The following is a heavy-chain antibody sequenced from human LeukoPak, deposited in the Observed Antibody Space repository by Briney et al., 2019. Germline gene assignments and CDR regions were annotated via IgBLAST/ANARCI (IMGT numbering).Heavy chain of an antibody. J-gene: IGHJ4*02. Sequence: EWIWEINHSGSTNYNPSLKSRVTISVDTSKNQFSLKLSSVTAADTAVYYCARGRSDGEIDYWGQGTLVTVSS. CDR3: ARGRSDGEIDY. V-gene: IGHV4-34*01. D-gene: IGHD5-24*01. CDR2: INHSGST.